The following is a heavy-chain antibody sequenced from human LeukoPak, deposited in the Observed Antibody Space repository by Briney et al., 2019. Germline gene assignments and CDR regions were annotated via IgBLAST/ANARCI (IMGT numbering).Heavy chain of an antibody. CDR1: GGSISSYH. CDR3: ASSVVPALVDY. CDR2: IYTSGST. V-gene: IGHV4-4*07. Sequence: SETLSLTCTVSGGSISSYHWSWIRQPAGRGLEWIGRIYTSGSTNYNPSLKSRVTMSVDTSKNQFSLKLSSVTAADTAVYYCASSVVPALVDYWGQGTLVTVSS. J-gene: IGHJ4*02. D-gene: IGHD2-2*01.